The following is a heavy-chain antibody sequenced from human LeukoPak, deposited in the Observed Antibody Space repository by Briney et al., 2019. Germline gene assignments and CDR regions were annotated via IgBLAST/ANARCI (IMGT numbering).Heavy chain of an antibody. Sequence: PSETLSLTCTVSGGSISSGGYYWSWIRQPPGKGPEWIGYIYHSGSTYYNPSLKSRVTISVDRSKNQFSLKLSSVTAADTAVYYCAKNVAAYQYFDYWGQGTLVTVSS. J-gene: IGHJ4*02. CDR1: GGSISSGGYY. CDR2: IYHSGST. V-gene: IGHV4-30-2*01. D-gene: IGHD6-13*01. CDR3: AKNVAAYQYFDY.